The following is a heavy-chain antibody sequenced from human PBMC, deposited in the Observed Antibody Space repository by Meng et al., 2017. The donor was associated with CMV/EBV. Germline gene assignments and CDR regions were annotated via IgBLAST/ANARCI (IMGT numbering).Heavy chain of an antibody. CDR1: GFTPSNYA. D-gene: IGHD6-19*01. CDR2: ISTTGTST. CDR3: ARGWTVFDY. J-gene: IGHJ4*02. V-gene: IGHV3-23*05. Sequence: EVQLLESGGGLVQPGGSLRLSCAASGFTPSNYAMNWVRQAPGRGLEWGSTISTTGTSTYYADSVKGRFTISRDNSKGSLYLQVNSLRADDTAVYYCARGWTVFDYWGQGTLVTVSS.